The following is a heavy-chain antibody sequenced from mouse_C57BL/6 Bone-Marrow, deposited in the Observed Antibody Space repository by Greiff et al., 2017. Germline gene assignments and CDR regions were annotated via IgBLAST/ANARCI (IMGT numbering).Heavy chain of an antibody. Sequence: EVKLMESGGGLVQPGGSLSLSCAASGFTFTDYYMSWVRQPPGKALEWLGFIRNKANGYTTEYSASGKGRFTISRDNSQSILYLQMNALRAEDSATYYCARYARPYDGYCYAMDYWGQGTSVTVSS. J-gene: IGHJ4*01. D-gene: IGHD2-3*01. V-gene: IGHV7-3*01. CDR3: ARYARPYDGYCYAMDY. CDR1: GFTFTDYY. CDR2: IRNKANGYTT.